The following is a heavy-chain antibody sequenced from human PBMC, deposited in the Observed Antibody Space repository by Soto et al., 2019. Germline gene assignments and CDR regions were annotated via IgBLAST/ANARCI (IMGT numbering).Heavy chain of an antibody. D-gene: IGHD6-19*01. J-gene: IGHJ2*01. Sequence: QITLKESGPTLVKPTQTLTLTCTFSGFSLRSSAVGVGWIRQPPGKALEWLALIYWHDDKRYSPSLKSRLTITKHTPKTQVVLTLTNMDPVETATYPCARPWGSGTDSHWCFDLWGRGPLVTVSS. V-gene: IGHV2-5*01. CDR1: GFSLRSSAVG. CDR3: ARPWGSGTDSHWCFDL. CDR2: IYWHDDK.